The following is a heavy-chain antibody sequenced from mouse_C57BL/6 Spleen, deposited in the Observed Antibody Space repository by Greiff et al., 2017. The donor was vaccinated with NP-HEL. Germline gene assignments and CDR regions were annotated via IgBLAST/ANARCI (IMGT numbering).Heavy chain of an antibody. Sequence: QVQLKESGAELVRPGASVKLSCKASGYTFTDYYINWVKQRPGQGLEWIARIYPGSGNTYYNEKFKGKATLTAEKSSSTAYMQLSSLTSEDSAVYFCARSGLGRDYAMDYWGQGTSVTVSS. CDR3: ARSGLGRDYAMDY. J-gene: IGHJ4*01. CDR1: GYTFTDYY. V-gene: IGHV1-76*01. CDR2: IYPGSGNT. D-gene: IGHD4-1*01.